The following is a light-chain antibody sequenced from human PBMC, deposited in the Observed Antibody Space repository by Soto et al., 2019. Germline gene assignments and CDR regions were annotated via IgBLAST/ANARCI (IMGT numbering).Light chain of an antibody. V-gene: IGKV2-28*01. CDR1: QSLLYSDGDNY. J-gene: IGKJ5*01. CDR3: MQALQTPNP. Sequence: DIVMTQSPLSLGVTPGEPASISCRSSQSLLYSDGDNYLDWYLQKPGQSPQLLIYLASNRASGVPAGFSGSGSGTYFTLKISRVEAEVVGLYSCMQALQTPNPFGQGTRRNI. CDR2: LAS.